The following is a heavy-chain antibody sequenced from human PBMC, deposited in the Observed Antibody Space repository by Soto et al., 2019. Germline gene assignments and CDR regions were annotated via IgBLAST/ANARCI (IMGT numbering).Heavy chain of an antibody. CDR3: AKDGRTTEDSNNYYYGMDV. D-gene: IGHD4-4*01. V-gene: IGHV3-23*01. Sequence: GGSLRLSCAASGFTFSSYAMSWVRQAPGKGLEWVSAISGSGGSTYYADSVKGRFTISRDNSKNTLYLQMNSLRAEDTAVYYCAKDGRTTEDSNNYYYGMDVWGQGTTVTVSS. CDR2: ISGSGGST. J-gene: IGHJ6*02. CDR1: GFTFSSYA.